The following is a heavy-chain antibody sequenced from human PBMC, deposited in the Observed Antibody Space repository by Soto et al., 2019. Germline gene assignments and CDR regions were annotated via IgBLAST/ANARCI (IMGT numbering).Heavy chain of an antibody. J-gene: IGHJ6*02. D-gene: IGHD5-12*01. Sequence: AVKVSCKASGGTFSSYAISWVRQAPGQGLEWMGGIIPISGTANYAQKFQGRVTITADKSTSTAYMELSSLRSEDTAVYYCARGYRAAATSYYYGMDVWGQGTPVTVSS. V-gene: IGHV1-69*06. CDR3: ARGYRAAATSYYYGMDV. CDR1: GGTFSSYA. CDR2: IIPISGTA.